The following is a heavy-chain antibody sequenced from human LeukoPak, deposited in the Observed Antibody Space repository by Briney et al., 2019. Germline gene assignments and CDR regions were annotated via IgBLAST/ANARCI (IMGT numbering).Heavy chain of an antibody. J-gene: IGHJ4*02. CDR3: ARRGRNSSGWQDYL. Sequence: PSETLSLTCTVSGGSISSYYWSWMRPPPGKGLEWIANIYHTGSTNYNPSLSSRVTISIDTAKNQFSLKLTSVTAADTAVYYCARRGRNSSGWQDYLWGQGTLVTVSS. D-gene: IGHD6-25*01. V-gene: IGHV4-59*01. CDR2: IYHTGST. CDR1: GGSISSYY.